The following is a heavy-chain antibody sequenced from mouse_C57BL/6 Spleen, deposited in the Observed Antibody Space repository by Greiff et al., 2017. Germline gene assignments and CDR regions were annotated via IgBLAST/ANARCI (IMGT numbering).Heavy chain of an antibody. J-gene: IGHJ2*01. CDR2: IYPGSGNT. Sequence: VMLVESGPELVKPGASVKISCKASGYSFTSYYIHWVKQRPGQGLEWIGWIYPGSGNTKYNEKFKGKATLTADTSSSTAYMQLSSLTSEDSAVYYCASVNWDLDYWGQGTTLTVSS. CDR1: GYSFTSYY. CDR3: ASVNWDLDY. D-gene: IGHD4-1*01. V-gene: IGHV1-66*01.